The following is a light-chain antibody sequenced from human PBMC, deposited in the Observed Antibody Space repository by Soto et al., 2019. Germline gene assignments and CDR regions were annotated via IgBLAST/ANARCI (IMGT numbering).Light chain of an antibody. Sequence: QSVLTQPPSASGSPVQSVTISCTGANSDVGSYNYVSWYQQHPGKAPKLLIYEVNKRPSGVPDRFSGSKSGTSASLAISGLRSEDEADYYCAAWDDSLSGYVFGTGTKVTVL. J-gene: IGLJ1*01. CDR2: EVN. CDR1: NSDVGSYNY. V-gene: IGLV2-8*01. CDR3: AAWDDSLSGYV.